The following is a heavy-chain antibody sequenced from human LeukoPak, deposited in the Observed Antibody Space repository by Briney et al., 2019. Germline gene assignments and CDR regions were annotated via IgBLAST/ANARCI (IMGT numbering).Heavy chain of an antibody. CDR3: ARAGSSWPRSYYYGMDV. D-gene: IGHD6-13*01. J-gene: IGHJ6*01. V-gene: IGHV6-1*01. Sequence: SQTLSLTCAISGDSVSSNSAAWNWIRQSPSRGLEGLGRTYYRSKWYNDYAVSVTSPLTLSPDTPKNQFSLQLNSVTPEDTAVYYCARAGSSWPRSYYYGMDVWGQGTAHTLSS. CDR2: TYYRSKWYN. CDR1: GDSVSSNSAA.